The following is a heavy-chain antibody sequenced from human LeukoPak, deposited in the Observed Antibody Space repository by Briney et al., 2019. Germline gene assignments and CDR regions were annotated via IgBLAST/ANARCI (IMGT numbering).Heavy chain of an antibody. D-gene: IGHD6-19*01. J-gene: IGHJ4*02. Sequence: GRSLRLSCAASGFTFDDYAMHWVRQAPGKGLEWVSGISWNSGSIGYADSVKGRFTISRDNAKNSLYLQMNSLSAEDTALYYCAKRAIAVAVYWGEGTLVTVSS. V-gene: IGHV3-9*01. CDR1: GFTFDDYA. CDR3: AKRAIAVAVY. CDR2: ISWNSGSI.